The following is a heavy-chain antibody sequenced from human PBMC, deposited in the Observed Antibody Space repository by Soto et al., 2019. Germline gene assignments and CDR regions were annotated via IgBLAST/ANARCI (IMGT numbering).Heavy chain of an antibody. CDR2: INSDGSST. V-gene: IGHV3-74*01. CDR3: ARGPSGWYGFDY. Sequence: EVQLVESGGGLVQPGGSLRLSCADSGFIISNNWMHRVRQAPGKGLVWVSRINSDGSSTSYADSVKGRFTISRDNAKNTLYLQMNSLRAEDTAVYYCARGPSGWYGFDYWGQGTLVTVSS. D-gene: IGHD6-19*01. CDR1: GFIISNNW. J-gene: IGHJ4*02.